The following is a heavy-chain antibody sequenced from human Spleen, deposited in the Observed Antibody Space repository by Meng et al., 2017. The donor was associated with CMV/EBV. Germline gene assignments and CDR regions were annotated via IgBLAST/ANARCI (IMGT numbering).Heavy chain of an antibody. CDR1: EFTFSSYA. D-gene: IGHD3-10*01. J-gene: IGHJ4*02. Sequence: GESLKISCAASEFTFSSYAMSWVRLAPGKGLEWVSSIGSRSDNIFYADSVKGRFTISRDNAKNSLFLEMRSLRAGDTAVYYCTREEYYYGSGSYSAQYYFDDWGQGTLVTVSS. CDR3: TREEYYYGSGSYSAQYYFDD. CDR2: IGSRSDNI. V-gene: IGHV3-21*01.